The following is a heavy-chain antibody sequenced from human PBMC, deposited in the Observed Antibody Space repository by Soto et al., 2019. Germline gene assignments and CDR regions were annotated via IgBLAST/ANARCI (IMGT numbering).Heavy chain of an antibody. CDR1: GGTFSSYA. V-gene: IGHV1-69*13. CDR2: IIPIFGTA. J-gene: IGHJ3*02. D-gene: IGHD3-22*01. CDR3: ARPYYYDSSGYLTDDI. Sequence: SVKVSCKASGGTFSSYAISWVRQAPGQGLEWMGGIIPIFGTANYARKFQGRVTITADESTSTAYMELSSLRSEDTAVYYCARPYYYDSSGYLTDDIWGQGTMVTVSS.